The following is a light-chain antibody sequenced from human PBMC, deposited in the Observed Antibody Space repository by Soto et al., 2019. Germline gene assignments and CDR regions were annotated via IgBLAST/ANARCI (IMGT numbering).Light chain of an antibody. V-gene: IGLV1-40*01. CDR2: GNS. CDR1: SSNFGAGYD. Sequence: QSVLTQPPSVSGAPGQRVTISCTGSSSNFGAGYDVHWYQQLPGTAPKLLIYGNSNRPSGVPDRFSGSKSGTSASPAITGLQAEDEADYYCQSYDSSLSGVVFGGGTKLTVL. J-gene: IGLJ2*01. CDR3: QSYDSSLSGVV.